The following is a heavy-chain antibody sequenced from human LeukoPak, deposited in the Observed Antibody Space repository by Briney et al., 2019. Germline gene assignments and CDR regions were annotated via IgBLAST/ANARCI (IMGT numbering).Heavy chain of an antibody. V-gene: IGHV4-31*03. Sequence: SETLSLTCTVSGGSISSGGYYWSWIRQHPGKGLEWIGYIYYSGSTYYNPSLKSRVTISVDTSKNQFSLKLSSVTAADTAVYHCASSGSASPTSFLDYWGQGTLVTVSS. J-gene: IGHJ4*02. CDR3: ASSGSASPTSFLDY. CDR1: GGSISSGGYY. D-gene: IGHD6-19*01. CDR2: IYYSGST.